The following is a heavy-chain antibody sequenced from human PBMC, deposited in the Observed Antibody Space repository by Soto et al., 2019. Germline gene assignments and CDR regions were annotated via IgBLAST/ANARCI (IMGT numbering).Heavy chain of an antibody. V-gene: IGHV1-18*01. CDR2: INPYNGNT. J-gene: IGHJ4*02. CDR1: GYTFTKNV. Sequence: ASVKVSCKASGYTFTKNVISWVRQAPGQGLEWMGWINPYNGNTDYAQKLQRRVTVTTDTSTNTVHMELRSLRSDDTAVYYCARGPHDYSFPYYFDYWRRGTLVTVSS. CDR3: ARGPHDYSFPYYFDY. D-gene: IGHD3-16*01.